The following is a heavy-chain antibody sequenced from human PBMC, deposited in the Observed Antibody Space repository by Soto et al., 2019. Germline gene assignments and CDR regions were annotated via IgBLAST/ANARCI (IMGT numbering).Heavy chain of an antibody. CDR1: GFTFSGYA. V-gene: IGHV3-23*01. D-gene: IGHD5-18*01. CDR2: MSCSGGST. Sequence: GGSLRLSCAASGFTFSGYAMSWVRQAPGKGLEWVSAMSCSGGSTYYADSVKGRFTISRDNSKNTLYLQMNSLRAEDTAVYYCAKVSSHVDTAMVTVPYFDYWGQGTLVTVSS. J-gene: IGHJ4*02. CDR3: AKVSSHVDTAMVTVPYFDY.